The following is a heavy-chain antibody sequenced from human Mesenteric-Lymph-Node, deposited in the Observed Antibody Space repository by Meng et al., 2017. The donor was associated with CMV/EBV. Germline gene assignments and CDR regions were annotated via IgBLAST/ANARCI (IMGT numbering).Heavy chain of an antibody. Sequence: GESLKISCAASGFTFSDYAMNWVRQAPGKGLEWVSIISVSGAFIYYADSMKGRFTISRDDAKNSLYLQMNSLRDGDTAVYYCARDRSGYFYGMDVWGQGTTVTVSS. D-gene: IGHD1-26*01. CDR3: ARDRSGYFYGMDV. J-gene: IGHJ6*02. CDR2: ISVSGAFI. V-gene: IGHV3-21*01. CDR1: GFTFSDYA.